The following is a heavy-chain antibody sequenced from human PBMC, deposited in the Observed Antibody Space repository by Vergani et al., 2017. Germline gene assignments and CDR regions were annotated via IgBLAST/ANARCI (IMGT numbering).Heavy chain of an antibody. Sequence: QVQLQESGPGLVKPSQILSLTCTVSGGSISSGDYYWSWIRQPPGKGLEWIGYIYYSGSTYYNPSLKSRVTISVDTSKNQFSLKLSSVTAADTAVYYCARGGRSGYDFNWFDPWGQGTLVTVSS. V-gene: IGHV4-30-4*08. CDR3: ARGGRSGYDFNWFDP. CDR2: IYYSGST. CDR1: GGSISSGDYY. J-gene: IGHJ5*02. D-gene: IGHD5-12*01.